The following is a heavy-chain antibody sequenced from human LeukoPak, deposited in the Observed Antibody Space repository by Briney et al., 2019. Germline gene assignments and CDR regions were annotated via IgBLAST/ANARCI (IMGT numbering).Heavy chain of an antibody. V-gene: IGHV4-34*01. CDR3: ARGQPTYSSSWYANY. D-gene: IGHD6-13*01. Sequence: SETLSLTCAVYGVSFSGYYWTWIRQPPGKGLEWIGEINLSGSTNYNPSLKSRVTISVDTSKNQFSLKLSSVTAADTAVYYCARGQPTYSSSWYANYWGQGTLVTVSS. CDR1: GVSFSGYY. J-gene: IGHJ4*02. CDR2: INLSGST.